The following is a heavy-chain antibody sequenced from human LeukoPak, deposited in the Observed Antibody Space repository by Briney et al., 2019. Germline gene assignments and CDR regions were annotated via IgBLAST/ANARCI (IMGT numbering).Heavy chain of an antibody. V-gene: IGHV3-21*01. D-gene: IGHD6-13*01. CDR3: TRAIRATGTDS. CDR1: GFTFSTYA. CDR2: ITSNGSQT. Sequence: GGSLRLSCAASGFTFSTYAVSWVRQAPGKGLEWVSSITSNGSQTYYADALKGRFIISRDNVKNSLYLQMSSLRAEDTAVYYCTRAIRATGTDSWGQGTLVTVAS. J-gene: IGHJ5*01.